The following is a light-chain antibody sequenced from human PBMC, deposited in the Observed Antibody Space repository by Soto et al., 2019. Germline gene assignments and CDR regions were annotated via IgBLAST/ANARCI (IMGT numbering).Light chain of an antibody. J-gene: IGLJ1*01. Sequence: QSVLTQPASVSGSPGQSITISCTGTSTDIGIFNYVSWYQQHPGKAPKLIIYDVFDRPSGVSNRFSGSKSGNTASLTISGLQADDEADYYCGSYTSSNTQVFGTGTKVTVL. CDR2: DVF. CDR3: GSYTSSNTQV. CDR1: STDIGIFNY. V-gene: IGLV2-14*01.